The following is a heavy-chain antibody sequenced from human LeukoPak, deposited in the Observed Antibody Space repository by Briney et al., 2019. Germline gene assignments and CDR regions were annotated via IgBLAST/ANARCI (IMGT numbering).Heavy chain of an antibody. D-gene: IGHD2-21*02. V-gene: IGHV4-4*07. CDR2: IYTSGST. CDR1: GGSISSYY. Sequence: SETLSLTCTVSGGSISSYYWGWIRQPAGKGLEWIGRIYTSGSTNYNPSLKSRVTMSVDTSKNQFSLKLSSVTAADTAVYYCARGNWVVTAKPSFDYWGQGTLVTVSS. CDR3: ARGNWVVTAKPSFDY. J-gene: IGHJ4*02.